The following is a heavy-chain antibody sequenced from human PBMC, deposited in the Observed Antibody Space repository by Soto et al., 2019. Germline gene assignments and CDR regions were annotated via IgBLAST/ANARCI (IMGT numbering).Heavy chain of an antibody. J-gene: IGHJ4*02. CDR1: GDSVSSNSAA. CDR2: TYYRSKWYY. V-gene: IGHV6-1*01. Sequence: SQTLSLTCVISGDSVSSNSAAWSRIRQSPSRGLEWLGRTYYRSKWYYDYAVSVKSRITINPDTSKNQFSLQLNSVTPEDTAVYFCTRVSVVGGYYSFDYWCQGILVTLS. D-gene: IGHD3-22*01. CDR3: TRVSVVGGYYSFDY.